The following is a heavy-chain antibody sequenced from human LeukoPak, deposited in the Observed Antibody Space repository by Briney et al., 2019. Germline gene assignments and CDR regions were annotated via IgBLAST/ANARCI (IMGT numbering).Heavy chain of an antibody. V-gene: IGHV4-4*07. D-gene: IGHD6-13*01. CDR2: IYTSGST. CDR3: ARASVAAAAPFDY. CDR1: GGSISSYY. J-gene: IGHJ4*02. Sequence: PPETLSLTCTVSGGSISSYYRSWIRQPAGKGLEWIGRIYTSGSTNYNPSLKSRVTISVDKSKNQFSLKLSSVTAADTAVYYCARASVAAAAPFDYWGQGTLVTVSS.